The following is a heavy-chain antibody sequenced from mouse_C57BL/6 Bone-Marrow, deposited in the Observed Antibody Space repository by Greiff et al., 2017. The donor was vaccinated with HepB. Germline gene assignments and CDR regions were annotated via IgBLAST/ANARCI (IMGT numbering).Heavy chain of an antibody. CDR2: INPSNGGT. CDR3: ARGPIYYYGPDY. CDR1: GYTFTSYW. D-gene: IGHD1-1*01. Sequence: QVQLKQPGTELVKPGASVKLSCKASGYTFTSYWMHWVKQRPGQGLEWIGNINPSNGGTNYNEKFKSKATLTVDKSSSTAYMQLSSLTSEDSAVYYCARGPIYYYGPDYWGQGTTLTVSS. V-gene: IGHV1-53*01. J-gene: IGHJ2*01.